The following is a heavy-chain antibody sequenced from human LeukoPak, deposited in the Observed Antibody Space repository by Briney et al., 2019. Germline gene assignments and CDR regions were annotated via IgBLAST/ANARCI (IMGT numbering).Heavy chain of an antibody. CDR1: GFTFSSYA. J-gene: IGHJ6*02. D-gene: IGHD5-18*01. V-gene: IGHV3-66*01. Sequence: GRSLRLSCAASGFTFSSYAMHWVRQAPGKGLEWVSVIYSGGSTNYADSVKGRFTISRDNSKNTLYLQMNSLRAEDTAVYYCARDDPHRGYSYGPGGSMDVWGQGTTVTVSS. CDR2: IYSGGST. CDR3: ARDDPHRGYSYGPGGSMDV.